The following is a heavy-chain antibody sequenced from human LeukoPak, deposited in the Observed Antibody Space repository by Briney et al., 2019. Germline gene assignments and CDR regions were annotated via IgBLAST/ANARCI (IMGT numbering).Heavy chain of an antibody. CDR1: GFTFSTYW. CDR3: ARDSAGNDY. Sequence: GGSLRLSCAASGFTFSTYWMSWVRQAPGKGLEWVANIKQDGSEKYYVDSVKGRFTISRDNAKNSLYLQINSLRAEDTAMYYCARDSAGNDYWGQGTLVTVSS. CDR2: IKQDGSEK. J-gene: IGHJ4*02. V-gene: IGHV3-7*01. D-gene: IGHD6-13*01.